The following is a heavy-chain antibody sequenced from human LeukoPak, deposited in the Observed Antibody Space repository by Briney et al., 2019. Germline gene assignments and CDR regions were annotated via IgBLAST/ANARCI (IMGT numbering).Heavy chain of an antibody. J-gene: IGHJ4*02. CDR1: GGSISTSSYY. CDR3: ARVTGYTIEDYFDY. V-gene: IGHV4-39*07. D-gene: IGHD3-9*01. Sequence: SETLSLTCTVSGGSISTSSYYWGWVRQPPGKGLEWIGNIFYSGSTYYSPSLKSRVTISLDTSRNQFSLKLRSVTAADTAVYYCARVTGYTIEDYFDYWGQGTLVTVSS. CDR2: IFYSGST.